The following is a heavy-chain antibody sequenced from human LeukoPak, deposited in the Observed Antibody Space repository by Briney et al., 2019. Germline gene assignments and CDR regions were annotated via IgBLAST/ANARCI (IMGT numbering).Heavy chain of an antibody. V-gene: IGHV4-59*12. Sequence: SETLSLTCTVSGGSISSYYRSWIRQPPGKGLEWIGYIYHSGSTYYNPSLKSRVTISVDRSKNQFSLKLSSVTAADTAVYYCARDQLPRGYFDYWGQGTLVTVSS. CDR1: GGSISSYY. CDR3: ARDQLPRGYFDY. J-gene: IGHJ4*02. D-gene: IGHD2-2*01. CDR2: IYHSGST.